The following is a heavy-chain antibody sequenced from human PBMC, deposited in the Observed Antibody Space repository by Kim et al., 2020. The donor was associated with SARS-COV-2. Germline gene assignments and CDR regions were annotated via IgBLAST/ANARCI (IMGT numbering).Heavy chain of an antibody. V-gene: IGHV3-9*01. CDR1: GFTFDDYA. Sequence: GGSLRLSCAASGFTFDDYAMHWVRQAPGKGLEWVSGISWNSGSIGYADSVKGRFTISRDNAKNSLYLQMNSLRAEDTALYYCAKGLDYGGPPGNYWGQGTLVTVSS. J-gene: IGHJ4*02. D-gene: IGHD4-17*01. CDR3: AKGLDYGGPPGNY. CDR2: ISWNSGSI.